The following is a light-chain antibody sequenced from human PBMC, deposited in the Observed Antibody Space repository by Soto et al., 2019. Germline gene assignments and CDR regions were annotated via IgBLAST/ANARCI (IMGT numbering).Light chain of an antibody. CDR1: SSDVGAYNR. CDR3: SSYTSSSTLDVV. CDR2: EVS. Sequence: QSVLTQPPSVSASPGQSVTIPCTATSSDVGAYNRVSWYQQYPGTPPKLMIYEVSNRPSGVSNRFSGSKSGNTASQTISGLQAEDEADYYCSSYTSSSTLDVVFGGGTKLTVL. J-gene: IGLJ2*01. V-gene: IGLV2-18*02.